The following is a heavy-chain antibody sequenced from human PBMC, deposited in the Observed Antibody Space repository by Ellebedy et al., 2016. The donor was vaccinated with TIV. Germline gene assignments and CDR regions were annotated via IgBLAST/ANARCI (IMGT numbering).Heavy chain of an antibody. CDR2: IDSDGSRT. J-gene: IGHJ4*02. V-gene: IGHV3-74*01. Sequence: PGGSLRLSCAASGFTFSGYWMHWVRQAPGKGLEWVSRIDSDGSRTSYADTVRGRFTIPRDNAKNTLYLQMNSLSAEDTAVYYCARGAPYESSGADYWGQGTLVTVSS. CDR3: ARGAPYESSGADY. D-gene: IGHD3-22*01. CDR1: GFTFSGYW.